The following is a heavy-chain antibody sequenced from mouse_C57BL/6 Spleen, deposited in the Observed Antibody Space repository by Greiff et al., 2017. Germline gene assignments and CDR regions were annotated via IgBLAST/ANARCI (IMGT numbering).Heavy chain of an antibody. CDR3: ARSDGYYVYYFDY. J-gene: IGHJ2*01. V-gene: IGHV1-20*01. D-gene: IGHD2-3*01. Sequence: VQLKESGPELVKPGDSVKISCKASGYSFTGYFMNWVMQSHGKSLEWIGRINPYNGDTFYNQKFKGKATLTVDKSSSTARMELRSLTSEDSAVYYCARSDGYYVYYFDYWGQGTTLTVSS. CDR2: INPYNGDT. CDR1: GYSFTGYF.